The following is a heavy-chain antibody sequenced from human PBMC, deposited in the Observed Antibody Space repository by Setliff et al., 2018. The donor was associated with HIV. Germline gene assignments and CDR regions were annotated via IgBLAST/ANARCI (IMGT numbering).Heavy chain of an antibody. D-gene: IGHD6-19*01. V-gene: IGHV1-18*04. Sequence: ASVKVSCKASGYTFINFGITWVRQAPGQGLEWMGWISAHSGYAKSAQKFQGRVTMDTDTSTNTAYMELKSLRSDDTAVYYCARDPQDTRGWYIYYFDYWGQGTLVTVSS. J-gene: IGHJ4*02. CDR1: GYTFINFG. CDR2: ISAHSGYA. CDR3: ARDPQDTRGWYIYYFDY.